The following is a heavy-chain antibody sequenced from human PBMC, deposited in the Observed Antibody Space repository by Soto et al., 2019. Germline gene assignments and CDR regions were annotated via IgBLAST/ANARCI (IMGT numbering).Heavy chain of an antibody. D-gene: IGHD5-12*01. CDR3: ARGPYRNTYNWFDS. V-gene: IGHV3-48*03. J-gene: IGHJ5*02. Sequence: PGGSLRLSCPATGFTFSTCAMNWVRQAPGKGLEWVSYISGSGLTIYYADSVKGRFTISRDNAKNSLYLQMNSLGVEDTAVYYCARGPYRNTYNWFDSWGQGTLVTVS. CDR2: ISGSGLTI. CDR1: GFTFSTCA.